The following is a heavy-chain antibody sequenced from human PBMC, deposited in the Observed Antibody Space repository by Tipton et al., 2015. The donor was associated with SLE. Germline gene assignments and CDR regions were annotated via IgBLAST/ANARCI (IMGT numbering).Heavy chain of an antibody. D-gene: IGHD6-19*01. Sequence: TLSLTCTVSGASITNDNYFWSWIRQAPGKGPEWIGHMSDSGDTNYNPSLKSRVTISVDTSRSQISLRLNSVTAADTAIYYCVKGQEVAATNYYYYMDVWGKGTTVTVS. V-gene: IGHV4-61*01. CDR3: VKGQEVAATNYYYYMDV. J-gene: IGHJ6*03. CDR2: MSDSGDT. CDR1: GASITNDNYF.